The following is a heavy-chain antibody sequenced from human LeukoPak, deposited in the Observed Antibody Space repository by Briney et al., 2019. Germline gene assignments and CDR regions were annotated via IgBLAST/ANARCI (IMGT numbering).Heavy chain of an antibody. J-gene: IGHJ4*02. Sequence: SETLSLTCAVYGGSFSGHYWSWIRQPPGKGLEWIGEINHSGSTNYNPSLKGRVTISVDTSKNQFSLKLSSVTAADTAVYYCARGRRSSLVYWGQGTLVTISS. CDR1: GGSFSGHY. CDR2: INHSGST. CDR3: ARGRRSSLVY. V-gene: IGHV4-34*01. D-gene: IGHD6-13*01.